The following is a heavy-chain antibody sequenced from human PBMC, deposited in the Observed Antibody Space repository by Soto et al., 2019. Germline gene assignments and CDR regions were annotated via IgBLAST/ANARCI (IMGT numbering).Heavy chain of an antibody. CDR2: IYYRGNA. V-gene: IGHV4-39*01. CDR3: ARLEGLATISYYFDF. Sequence: QLQLQESGPGLVKPSETLSLTCSVSDDSINSDKYYWGWIRQPPGKGLEWIGSIYYRGNAYYNPSLQTRVTIALDMSKSQSSLKLNSVTAADSAVYFCARLEGLATISYYFDFWGPGALVTVSS. J-gene: IGHJ4*02. D-gene: IGHD3-9*01. CDR1: DDSINSDKYY.